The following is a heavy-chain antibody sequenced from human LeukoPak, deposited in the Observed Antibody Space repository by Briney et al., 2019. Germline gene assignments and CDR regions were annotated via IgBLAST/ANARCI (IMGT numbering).Heavy chain of an antibody. D-gene: IGHD3-22*01. CDR1: GFTSSGSA. CDR3: TRGLPYYYDSSGYPLDAFDN. Sequence: GGSLRLSCAASGFTSSGSAMHWVRQAPGKGLEWVGRIRSKANSYATAYAASVKGRFTIYRDDSKNTAYLQMNSLKTEDTAVDYCTRGLPYYYDSSGYPLDAFDNWGQGTMVTVSS. J-gene: IGHJ3*02. V-gene: IGHV3-73*01. CDR2: IRSKANSYAT.